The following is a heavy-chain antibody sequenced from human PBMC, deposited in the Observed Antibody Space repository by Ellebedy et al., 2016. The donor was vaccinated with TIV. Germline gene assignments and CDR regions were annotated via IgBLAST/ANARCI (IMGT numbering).Heavy chain of an antibody. CDR3: ARDYYDFWTGLDSSDV. D-gene: IGHD3-3*01. CDR2: TYSDGTT. J-gene: IGHJ3*01. Sequence: GESLKISCAASKFTVSYNYMNWVRQAPGRGLEWVSLTYSDGTTHYAESVKGRFSISRDTSKNTLYLQMNSLRGEDTALYYCARDYYDFWTGLDSSDVWGQGTIVTVSS. V-gene: IGHV3-66*01. CDR1: KFTVSYNY.